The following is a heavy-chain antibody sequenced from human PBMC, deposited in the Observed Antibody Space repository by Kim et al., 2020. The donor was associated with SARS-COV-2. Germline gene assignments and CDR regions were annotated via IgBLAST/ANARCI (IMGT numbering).Heavy chain of an antibody. CDR1: GGSISSSNW. Sequence: SETLSLTCAVSGGSISSSNWWSWVRQPPGKGLEWIGEIYHSGSTNYNPSLKSRVTISVDKSKNQFSLKLSSVTAADTAVYYCARRRGSSWANWLDPWGQGTLVTVSS. J-gene: IGHJ5*02. D-gene: IGHD6-13*01. V-gene: IGHV4-4*02. CDR3: ARRRGSSWANWLDP. CDR2: IYHSGST.